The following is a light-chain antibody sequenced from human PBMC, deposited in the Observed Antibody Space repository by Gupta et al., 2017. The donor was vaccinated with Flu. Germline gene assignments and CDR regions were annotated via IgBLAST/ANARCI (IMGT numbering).Light chain of an antibody. CDR2: DAS. CDR3: QQPSNWPPIT. Sequence: EIVLTQSPATLSLSPGERATLSCRASQSVNSYLAWYQQKPGRAPRLLIYDASNRATGIPDRFSGSGSGTDFTLTISSREPEDFAVYYCQQPSNWPPITFGQGTRLEIK. CDR1: QSVNSY. V-gene: IGKV3-11*01. J-gene: IGKJ5*01.